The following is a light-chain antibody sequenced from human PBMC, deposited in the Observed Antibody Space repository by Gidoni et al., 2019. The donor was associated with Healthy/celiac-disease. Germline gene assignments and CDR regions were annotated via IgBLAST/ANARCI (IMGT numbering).Light chain of an antibody. J-gene: IGKJ3*01. CDR3: RGGT. Sequence: LVLTHSPGTLSLSPGERATLSCRASQSVSSSYIAWYQQKPGQAPRLLIYGASSRATGIPDRFSGSGSGTDFTLTISRLEPEDFGGYYCRGGTFGPGTKVDIK. CDR2: GAS. V-gene: IGKV3-20*01. CDR1: QSVSSSY.